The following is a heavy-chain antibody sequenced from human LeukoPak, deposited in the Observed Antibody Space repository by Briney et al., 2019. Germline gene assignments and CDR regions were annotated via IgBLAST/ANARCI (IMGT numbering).Heavy chain of an antibody. CDR1: GGSISSGGYY. CDR3: AKERAKSGAFDY. J-gene: IGHJ4*02. CDR2: ISGSADYT. V-gene: IGHV3-23*01. Sequence: ETLSLTCTVSGGSISSGGYYWSWVRQAPGKGLEWVSLISGSADYTSYADSVKGRFTIASDISKNTLFLQMNGLRAEDTAVYYCAKERAKSGAFDYWGQGTPVTVSS. D-gene: IGHD3-10*01.